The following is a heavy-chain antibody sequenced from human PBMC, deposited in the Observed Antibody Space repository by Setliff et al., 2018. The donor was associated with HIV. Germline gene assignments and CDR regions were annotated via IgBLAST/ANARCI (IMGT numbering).Heavy chain of an antibody. CDR1: GGSISTYSYY. CDR3: VRHDPPNSGRFYFDL. D-gene: IGHD1-26*01. V-gene: IGHV4-39*01. Sequence: SETLSLTCSAFGGSISTYSYYWGWVRQPPGMGLEWIGSIYHTANTHYSPSLETRVAIFVDTSKNQFSLRLSSVTAADSAMYYCVRHDPPNSGRFYFDLWGRGTLVTVSS. J-gene: IGHJ4*01. CDR2: IYHTANT.